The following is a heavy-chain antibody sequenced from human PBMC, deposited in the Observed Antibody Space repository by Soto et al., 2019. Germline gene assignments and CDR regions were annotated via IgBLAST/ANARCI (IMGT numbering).Heavy chain of an antibody. CDR1: GYTFISHI. CDR3: GRGAWCGGAPGCRDMDV. D-gene: IGHD2-21*01. Sequence: ASVKVSCKSSGYTFISHIITWVRQAPAQGLDWMGRISAYNGNANYAQKLQGRLTMTTDTPTRTGYMELRSLRSGDTAVYYCGRGAWCGGAPGCRDMDVWGQGTTVTVSS. V-gene: IGHV1-18*01. J-gene: IGHJ6*02. CDR2: ISAYNGNA.